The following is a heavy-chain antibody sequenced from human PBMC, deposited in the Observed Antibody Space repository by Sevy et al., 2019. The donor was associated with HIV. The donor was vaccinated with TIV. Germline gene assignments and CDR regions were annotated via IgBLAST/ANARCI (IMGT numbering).Heavy chain of an antibody. Sequence: SETLSLTCAVSSYSVGSDNYWGWIRQSPGKGLEWIGIIYRSGTTYYNPSLKSRVTISVDTSKNQFSLKLSPVTASDTAVYFCARALGMATFGQIRFDSWGQGTLVTVSS. D-gene: IGHD5-12*01. CDR3: ARALGMATFGQIRFDS. CDR1: SYSVGSDNY. J-gene: IGHJ5*01. V-gene: IGHV4-38-2*01. CDR2: IYRSGTT.